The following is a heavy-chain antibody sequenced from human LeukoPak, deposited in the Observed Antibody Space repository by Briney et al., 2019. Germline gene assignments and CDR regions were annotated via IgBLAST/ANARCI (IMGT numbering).Heavy chain of an antibody. V-gene: IGHV3-11*01. J-gene: IGHJ3*02. D-gene: IGHD2-15*01. CDR3: ARGLGYCSGGSCPRRAFDI. Sequence: PGGSLRLSCTASGFTFSDYYMSWIRQAPGKGLEWVSFISSSGSTIYCADSMEGRFTISRDNAKNSVYLQMNSLRAEDTAVYYCARGLGYCSGGSCPRRAFDIWGQGTVVTVSS. CDR2: ISSSGSTI. CDR1: GFTFSDYY.